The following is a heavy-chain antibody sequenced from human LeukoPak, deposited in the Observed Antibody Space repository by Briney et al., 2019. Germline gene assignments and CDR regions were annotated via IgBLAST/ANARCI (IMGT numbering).Heavy chain of an antibody. CDR3: ARDFWYDILTGRFDY. CDR1: GFTFSSYA. V-gene: IGHV3-30*04. J-gene: IGHJ4*02. CDR2: ISYDGSNK. Sequence: GGSLRLSCAASGFTFSSYAMRWVRQAPGKGLEWVAVISYDGSNKYYADSVKGRFTISRDNSKNTLYLQMNSLRAEDTAVYYCARDFWYDILTGRFDYWGQGTLVTVSS. D-gene: IGHD3-9*01.